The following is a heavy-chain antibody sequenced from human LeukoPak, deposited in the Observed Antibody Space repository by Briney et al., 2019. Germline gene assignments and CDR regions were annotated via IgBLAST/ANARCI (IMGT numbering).Heavy chain of an antibody. CDR1: GGSISSYY. CDR3: ARGRGYSSGSYSH. J-gene: IGHJ4*02. D-gene: IGHD6-19*01. CDR2: IYYSGST. Sequence: SETLSLTCTVSGGSISSYYWSWIRQPPGKGLEWIGYIYYSGSTNYNPSLKSRVTISVDTSKNQFSLKLSSVTAADTAVYYCARGRGYSSGSYSHWGQGTLVTVSS. V-gene: IGHV4-59*01.